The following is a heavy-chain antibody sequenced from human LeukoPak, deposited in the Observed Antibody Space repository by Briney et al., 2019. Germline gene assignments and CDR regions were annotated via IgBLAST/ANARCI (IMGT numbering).Heavy chain of an antibody. CDR2: IIPIFGTA. D-gene: IGHD5-12*01. V-gene: IGHV1-69*06. J-gene: IGHJ6*03. CDR3: ASTINPRYYSYMDV. CDR1: SYTFNSYG. Sequence: ASVKVSCKASSYTFNSYGISWVRQAPGQGLEWMGGIIPIFGTANYAQKFQGRVTITADKSTSTAYMELSSLRSEDTAVYYCASTINPRYYSYMDVWGKGTTVTVSS.